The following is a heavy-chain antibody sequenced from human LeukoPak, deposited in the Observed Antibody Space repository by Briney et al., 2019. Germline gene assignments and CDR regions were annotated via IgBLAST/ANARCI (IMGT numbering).Heavy chain of an antibody. CDR1: GFSLSTSGVG. CDR3: AHRRQQLGIFDY. CDR2: IYWDDDK. D-gene: IGHD6-13*01. J-gene: IGHJ4*02. Sequence: SGPTLVKPTQTLTLTCTFSGFSLSTSGVGVGWIRQPPEKALEWLAIIYWDDDKRYSPSLKSRLKITADTSKNQVVLTMTYTAPVDTATYYCAHRRQQLGIFDYWGQGTLVTVSS. V-gene: IGHV2-5*02.